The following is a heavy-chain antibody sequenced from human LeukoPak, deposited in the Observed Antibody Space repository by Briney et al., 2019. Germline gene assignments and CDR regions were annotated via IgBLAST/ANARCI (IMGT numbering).Heavy chain of an antibody. Sequence: PGGSLRLSCTASGFTLSTSWMSWVRQAPGRGLEWVASIKQDGSQKYYVDSVKGRFTISRDNVQNSLYPQRNSLRAEDTAVYYCARLFRDVTTFDYWGQGTLVTVSS. CDR2: IKQDGSQK. CDR1: GFTLSTSW. J-gene: IGHJ4*02. D-gene: IGHD1-1*01. V-gene: IGHV3-7*01. CDR3: ARLFRDVTTFDY.